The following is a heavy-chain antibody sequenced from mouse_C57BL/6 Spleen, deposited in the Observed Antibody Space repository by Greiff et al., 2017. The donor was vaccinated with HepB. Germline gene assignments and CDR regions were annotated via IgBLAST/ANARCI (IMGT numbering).Heavy chain of an antibody. D-gene: IGHD1-1*01. V-gene: IGHV1-82*01. J-gene: IGHJ2*01. CDR2: IYPGDGDT. CDR3: ASYGSQYYFDY. CDR1: GYAFSSSW. Sequence: QVQLQQSGPELVKPGASVKISCKASGYAFSSSWMNWVKQRPGKGLEWIGRIYPGDGDTNYNGKFKGKASLTADKSSSTAYMQLSSLTSEDSAVYFCASYGSQYYFDYWGQGTTLTVSS.